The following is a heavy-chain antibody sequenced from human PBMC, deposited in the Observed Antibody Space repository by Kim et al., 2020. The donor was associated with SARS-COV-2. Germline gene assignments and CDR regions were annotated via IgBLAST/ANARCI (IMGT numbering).Heavy chain of an antibody. V-gene: IGHV4-59*08. CDR1: GGSISSYY. Sequence: SETLSLTCTVSGGSISSYYWSWIRQPPGKGLEWIGYIYYSGSTNYNPSLKSRVTISVDTSKNQFSLKLSSVTAADTAVYYCARRYSGSYYGGYYFDYWG. CDR2: IYYSGST. J-gene: IGHJ4*01. CDR3: ARRYSGSYYGGYYFDY. D-gene: IGHD1-26*01.